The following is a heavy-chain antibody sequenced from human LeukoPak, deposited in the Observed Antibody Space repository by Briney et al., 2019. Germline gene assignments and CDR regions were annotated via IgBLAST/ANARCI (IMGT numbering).Heavy chain of an antibody. CDR3: ASAHSSGMDY. CDR2: IYYSGNT. V-gene: IGHV4-59*01. J-gene: IGHJ4*02. CDR1: GGSISSYY. D-gene: IGHD3-22*01. Sequence: SETLSLTCTVSGGSISSYYWSWIRQPQGKGLEWIGYIYYSGNTNYNPSLKSRVTISVDTSKNQFSLKLSSVTAADTAVYYCASAHSSGMDYWGQGALVTVSS.